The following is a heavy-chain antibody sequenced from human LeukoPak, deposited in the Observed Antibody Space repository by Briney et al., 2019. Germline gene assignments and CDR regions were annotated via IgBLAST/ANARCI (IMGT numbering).Heavy chain of an antibody. Sequence: PSETLSLTCAVYGGSFSGYYWSWIRQPPGKGLEWIGEINHRGSTNYNPSLKSRVTISVDTSKNQFSLKLSSVTAADTAVYYCARVGLYSGSYYAFDYWGQGTLVTVSS. CDR3: ARVGLYSGSYYAFDY. D-gene: IGHD1-26*01. V-gene: IGHV4-34*01. CDR1: GGSFSGYY. CDR2: INHRGST. J-gene: IGHJ4*02.